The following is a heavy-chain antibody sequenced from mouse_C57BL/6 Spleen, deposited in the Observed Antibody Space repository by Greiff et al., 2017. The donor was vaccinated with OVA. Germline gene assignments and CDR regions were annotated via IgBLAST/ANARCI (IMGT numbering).Heavy chain of an antibody. CDR3: TRGDDYDFYFDY. D-gene: IGHD2-4*01. J-gene: IGHJ2*01. CDR2: ISSGGDYI. V-gene: IGHV5-9-1*02. Sequence: EVKLMESGEGLVKPGGSLKLSCAASGFTFSSYALSWVRQTPEKRLEWVAYISSGGDYICCADTVKGRFTISRDNARNTLYLQMSSLKSEDTAMYYCTRGDDYDFYFDYWGQGTTLTVSS. CDR1: GFTFSSYA.